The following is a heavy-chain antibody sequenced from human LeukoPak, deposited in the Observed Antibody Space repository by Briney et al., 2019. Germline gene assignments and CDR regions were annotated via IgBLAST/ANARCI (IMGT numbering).Heavy chain of an antibody. CDR2: ISAIDSTT. CDR1: GFTFSNYE. D-gene: IGHD6-13*01. CDR3: ARGLASSNWPHWFDP. V-gene: IGHV3-48*03. J-gene: IGHJ5*02. Sequence: GGSLRLSCAASGFTFSNYEMNWVRQAPGKGLEWVSYISAIDSTTYYADSVKGRFTISRDNAKNTLYLQMNSLRVEDTAVYHCARGLASSNWPHWFDPWGQGTLVSVSS.